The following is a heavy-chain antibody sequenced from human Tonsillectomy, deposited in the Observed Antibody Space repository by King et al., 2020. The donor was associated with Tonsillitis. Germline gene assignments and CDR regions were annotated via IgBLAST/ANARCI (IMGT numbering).Heavy chain of an antibody. CDR2: ISYDGRNE. CDR3: AGDSDYGDYGFDY. CDR1: GFTFSNYA. J-gene: IGHJ4*02. D-gene: IGHD4-17*01. V-gene: IGHV3-30*04. Sequence: QLVQSGGGVVQPGRSLRLSCAASGFTFSNYAMHWVRQAPGKGLEGVAVISYDGRNEYYADSVKGRFTISRDKSKNTLYLQMNSLRAEDTAVYCCAGDSDYGDYGFDYWGQGTLVTVSS.